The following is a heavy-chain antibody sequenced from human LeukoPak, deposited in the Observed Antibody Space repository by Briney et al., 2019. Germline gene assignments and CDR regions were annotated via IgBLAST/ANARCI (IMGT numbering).Heavy chain of an antibody. Sequence: SETLSLTCTVSGVSISSNSYYWGWIRQPPGKGREWIGSIYYSGSTYDNPSLNSLVTISVDTSKNQFSLKLSSAHAADTDVYYCARRNEDLIAAAGSDASDIWGQGTMVTVSS. CDR1: GVSISSNSYY. CDR2: IYYSGST. CDR3: ARRNEDLIAAAGSDASDI. V-gene: IGHV4-39*01. D-gene: IGHD6-13*01. J-gene: IGHJ3*02.